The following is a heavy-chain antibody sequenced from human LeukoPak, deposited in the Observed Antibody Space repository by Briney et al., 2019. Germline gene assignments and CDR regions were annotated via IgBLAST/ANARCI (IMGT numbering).Heavy chain of an antibody. CDR3: ATQRGGNPAY. CDR2: ITNDGSST. J-gene: IGHJ4*02. CDR1: GFTFSSYS. D-gene: IGHD1-14*01. V-gene: IGHV3-74*01. Sequence: GGSLRLSCAASGFTFSSYSMNWVRQAPGKGLVWVSRITNDGSSTTYADSVKGRFTISRDNVKNMLYLQVNSLRAEDTAVYYCATQRGGNPAYWGQGTLVTVSS.